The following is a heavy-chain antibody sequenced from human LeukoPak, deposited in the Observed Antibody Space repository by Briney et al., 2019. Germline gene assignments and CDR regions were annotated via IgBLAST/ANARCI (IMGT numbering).Heavy chain of an antibody. V-gene: IGHV4-59*08. CDR2: MYYSGST. Sequence: SETLSLTCTVSGASISSYYWSWIRQPPGKGLEWIAFMYYSGSTNYNPPLKSRVTISVDTSKNQFSLKLRSVTAADTAVYYCARRSISGNSWDYFDYWGQGTLVTVSS. CDR3: ARRSISGNSWDYFDY. CDR1: GASISSYY. D-gene: IGHD4-23*01. J-gene: IGHJ4*02.